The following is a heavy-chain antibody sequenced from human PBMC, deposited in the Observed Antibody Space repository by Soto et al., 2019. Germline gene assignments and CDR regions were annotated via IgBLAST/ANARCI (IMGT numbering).Heavy chain of an antibody. Sequence: PGGSLRLSCAASAFNFSNYGMHWARQAPGKGLEWVAAILYDGSNKYYADSVKGRFTISRDNSKNTLYLQMNSLRAEDTAVYYCASSYDSSGYYYVDYWGQGTLVTVSS. J-gene: IGHJ4*02. V-gene: IGHV3-33*01. CDR1: AFNFSNYG. D-gene: IGHD3-22*01. CDR2: ILYDGSNK. CDR3: ASSYDSSGYYYVDY.